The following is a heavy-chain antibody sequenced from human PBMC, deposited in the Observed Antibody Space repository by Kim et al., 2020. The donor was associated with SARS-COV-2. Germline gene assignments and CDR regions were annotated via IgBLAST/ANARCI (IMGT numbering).Heavy chain of an antibody. V-gene: IGHV4-39*01. CDR3: ARHPGVKRFDP. CDR2: IYYSGST. J-gene: IGHJ5*02. CDR1: GGSISSSSYY. D-gene: IGHD2-8*01. Sequence: SETLSLTCTVSGGSISSSSYYWGWIRQPPGKGLEWIGSIYYSGSTYYNPSLKSRVTISVDTSKNQFSLKLSSVTAADTAVYYCARHPGVKRFDPWGQGTLVTVSS.